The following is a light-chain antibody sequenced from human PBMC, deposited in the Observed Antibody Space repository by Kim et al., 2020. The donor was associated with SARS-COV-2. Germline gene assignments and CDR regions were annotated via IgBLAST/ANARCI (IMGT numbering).Light chain of an antibody. CDR3: ATRDDSLDGWV. Sequence: ELTQPPSASGTPGQLLTLSCSGSYSNIGRNTVNWYQQLPGTAPKFLIYNNNQRPSGVPDRFSGSKSGTSASLAISGLQSEDEADYYCATRDDSLDGWVFGGGTQLTVL. V-gene: IGLV1-44*01. J-gene: IGLJ3*02. CDR2: NNN. CDR1: YSNIGRNT.